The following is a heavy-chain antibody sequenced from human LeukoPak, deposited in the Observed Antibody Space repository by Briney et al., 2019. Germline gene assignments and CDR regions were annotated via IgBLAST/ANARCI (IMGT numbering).Heavy chain of an antibody. CDR2: IYYSGST. Sequence: SETLSLTCTVSGGSISSSSYYWGWIRQPPGKGLEWIGSIYYSGSTYYNPSLKSRVTISVDMSKNQFSLRLSSVTAADTAVYYCARDAGWYSYYFDYWGQGTLVTVSS. CDR1: GGSISSSSYY. D-gene: IGHD2-15*01. V-gene: IGHV4-39*02. CDR3: ARDAGWYSYYFDY. J-gene: IGHJ4*02.